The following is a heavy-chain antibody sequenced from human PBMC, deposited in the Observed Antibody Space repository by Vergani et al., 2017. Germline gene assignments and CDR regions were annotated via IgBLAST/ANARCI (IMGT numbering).Heavy chain of an antibody. CDR2: IYTSGST. CDR1: GDSISTGSYY. D-gene: IGHD3-10*01. J-gene: IGHJ4*02. Sequence: QVQLQESGPGLVKPSQTLSLTCTVSGDSISTGSYYWSWIRQPAGKGLEWIGRIYTSGSTNYNPSLKSRVTISVDTSKNQFSLKLSSGTASDTAVYYCARDHGWGQDFDYWGQGTLVTVSS. CDR3: ARDHGWGQDFDY. V-gene: IGHV4-61*02.